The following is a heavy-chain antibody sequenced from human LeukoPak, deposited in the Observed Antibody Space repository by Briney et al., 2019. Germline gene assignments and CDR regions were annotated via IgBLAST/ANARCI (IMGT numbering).Heavy chain of an antibody. CDR3: ARGCLGYCTNGVTLDY. Sequence: SETLSLTCTVSGASISDYYWSWIRQPPGKGLEWIGEINHSGSTNYNPSLKSRVTISVDTPKNQFSLKLSSVTAADTAVYYCARGCLGYCTNGVTLDYWGQGTLVTVSS. CDR1: GASISDYY. V-gene: IGHV4-34*01. D-gene: IGHD2-8*01. J-gene: IGHJ4*02. CDR2: INHSGST.